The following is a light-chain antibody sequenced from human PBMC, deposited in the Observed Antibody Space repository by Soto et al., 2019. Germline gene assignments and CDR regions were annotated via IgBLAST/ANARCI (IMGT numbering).Light chain of an antibody. J-gene: IGLJ1*01. CDR1: ISNIGNNA. CDR2: YDD. V-gene: IGLV1-36*01. Sequence: QTVLTEPPSVSEAPRQRVTISCSGSISNIGNNAVNWYQQLPGKAPKLLIYYDDLLPSGVSDRFSGSKSGTSASLAISGLQSEDEADYYCAAWDDRMNGYVFGTGTKVTVL. CDR3: AAWDDRMNGYV.